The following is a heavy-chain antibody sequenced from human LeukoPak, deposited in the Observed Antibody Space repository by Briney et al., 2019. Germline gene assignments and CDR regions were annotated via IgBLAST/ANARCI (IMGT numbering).Heavy chain of an antibody. CDR3: ARDGSGYYDTSGYRN. CDR2: IYTSGST. Sequence: PSETLSLTCAVYGGSFSSYYWGWIRQPPGKGLEWIGRIYTSGSTNYNPSLESRVTISLDTSKNQFSLKLSSVTAADTAVYYCARDGSGYYDTSGYRNWGQGTQVTVSS. V-gene: IGHV4-4*08. J-gene: IGHJ4*02. D-gene: IGHD3-22*01. CDR1: GGSFSSYY.